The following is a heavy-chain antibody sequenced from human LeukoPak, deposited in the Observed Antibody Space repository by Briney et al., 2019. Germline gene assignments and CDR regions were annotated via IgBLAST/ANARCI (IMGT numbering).Heavy chain of an antibody. V-gene: IGHV3-30*02. CDR2: IRYDGSNK. J-gene: IGHJ6*03. CDR1: GFTFSSYG. Sequence: GGSLRLSCAASGFTFSSYGMHWVRQAPGKGLEWVAFIRYDGSNKYYADSVKGRFTISRDNSKNTLYLQMNSLRAEDTAVYYCAKNSSGRRIYYYYYMDVWGKGTTVTISS. D-gene: IGHD6-19*01. CDR3: AKNSSGRRIYYYYYMDV.